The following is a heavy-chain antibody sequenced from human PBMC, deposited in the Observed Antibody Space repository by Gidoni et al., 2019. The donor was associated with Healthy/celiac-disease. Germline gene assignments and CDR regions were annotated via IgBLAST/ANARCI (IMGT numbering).Heavy chain of an antibody. CDR3: ARLGDFGDGTLYYYGMDV. CDR2: IDPSDSYT. J-gene: IGHJ6*02. Sequence: WVRQMPGKGLEWMGRIDPSDSYTNYSPSFQGHVTISADKSISTAYLQWSSLKASDTAMYYCARLGDFGDGTLYYYGMDVWGQGTTVTVSS. D-gene: IGHD3-3*01. V-gene: IGHV5-10-1*01.